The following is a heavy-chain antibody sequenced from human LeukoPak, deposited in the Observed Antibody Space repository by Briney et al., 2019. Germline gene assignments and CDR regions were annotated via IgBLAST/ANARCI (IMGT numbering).Heavy chain of an antibody. CDR3: ARGLNDSWTGENY. CDR1: GGSISSGSYY. D-gene: IGHD3-3*01. Sequence: SETLSLTCTVSGGSISSGSYYWSWIRQPPGKGLEWIGRIYTSGSTNYNPSLKSRVTISVDTSKSQFSRKVRYVTAADTAVYYCARGLNDSWTGENYWGQGTLVTVSS. V-gene: IGHV4-61*02. J-gene: IGHJ4*02. CDR2: IYTSGST.